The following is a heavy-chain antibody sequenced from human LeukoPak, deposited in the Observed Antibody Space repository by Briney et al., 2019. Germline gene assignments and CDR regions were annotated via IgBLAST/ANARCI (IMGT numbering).Heavy chain of an antibody. CDR3: ARGGAAAGTVDY. Sequence: PSETLSLTCTVSGGSISSSSYYWGWIRQPPGKGLEGIGRIYYSGSANYNPSLKSRVTISVDTSKNQFSLKLSSVTAADTAVYYCARGGAAAGTVDYWGQGTLVTVSS. CDR1: GGSISSSSYY. CDR2: IYYSGSA. J-gene: IGHJ4*02. V-gene: IGHV4-39*07. D-gene: IGHD6-13*01.